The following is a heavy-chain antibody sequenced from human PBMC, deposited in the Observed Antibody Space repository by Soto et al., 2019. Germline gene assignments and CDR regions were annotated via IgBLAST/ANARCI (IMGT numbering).Heavy chain of an antibody. J-gene: IGHJ4*02. CDR3: ARVGTDYGSGSPYYSDY. V-gene: IGHV3-30-3*01. CDR2: ISYDGSDK. CDR1: GFTFSNYA. D-gene: IGHD3-10*01. Sequence: GGSLRLSCAASGFTFSNYAMHWVRQAPGKGLEWVAVISYDGSDKYNANSVKGRFTISRDNSKNTLYLQMNSLRAEDTAVYFCARVGTDYGSGSPYYSDYWGQGTLVTVSS.